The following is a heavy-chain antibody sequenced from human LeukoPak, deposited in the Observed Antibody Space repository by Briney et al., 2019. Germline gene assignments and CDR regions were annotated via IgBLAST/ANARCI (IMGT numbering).Heavy chain of an antibody. CDR2: INQDGSER. V-gene: IGHV3-7*01. CDR3: ARARAATYNVFADY. Sequence: PGGSLRLSCVASGFTFSNYWMNWVRQAPGKGLEWVANINQDGSERYYVDSVEGRFTVSRDNGDNSLFLQMNGLRAEDTAVFYCARARAATYNVFADYWGQGTLVTVSS. D-gene: IGHD3-3*01. CDR1: GFTFSNYW. J-gene: IGHJ4*02.